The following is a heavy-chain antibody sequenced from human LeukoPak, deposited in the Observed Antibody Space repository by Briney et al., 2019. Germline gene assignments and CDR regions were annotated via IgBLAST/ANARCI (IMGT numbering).Heavy chain of an antibody. CDR2: FYHGGST. Sequence: PSETLSLTCTVSGYSISTGYYWDWIRQPPGKGLEWIGTFYHGGSTYYNPSLKSRVTISVDTSKNQFSLKLSSVTAADTAVYYCARNVVVVAATGGNWFDPWGQGTLVTVSS. V-gene: IGHV4-38-2*02. J-gene: IGHJ5*02. D-gene: IGHD2-15*01. CDR3: ARNVVVVAATGGNWFDP. CDR1: GYSISTGYY.